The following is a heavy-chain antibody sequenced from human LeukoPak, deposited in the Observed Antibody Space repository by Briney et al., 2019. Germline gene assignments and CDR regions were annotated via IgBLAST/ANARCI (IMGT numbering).Heavy chain of an antibody. J-gene: IGHJ3*02. CDR3: AREGYYYDSSGYYYVGRAFDI. CDR1: GFTFSSYA. V-gene: IGHV3-23*01. Sequence: GGSLRLSCAASGFTFSSYAMSWVRQAPGKGLEWVSAISGSGGSTYYADSVKGRFTISRDNAKNTLYLQMNSLRAEDTAVYYCAREGYYYDSSGYYYVGRAFDIWGQGTMVTVSS. D-gene: IGHD3-22*01. CDR2: ISGSGGST.